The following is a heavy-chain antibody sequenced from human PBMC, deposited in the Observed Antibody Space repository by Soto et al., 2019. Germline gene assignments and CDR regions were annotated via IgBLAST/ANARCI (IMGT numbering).Heavy chain of an antibody. V-gene: IGHV1-2*04. Sequence: QVQLVQSGAEVKKPGASVKVSCKASGYTFTGYYMHWVRQAPGQGLEWMGWINPNSGGTNYAQKFQGWVTMTRDTSISTAYMELSRLRSDDTAVYYCAREGHYYDSSGPPPEVYFQHWGQGTLVTVSS. CDR1: GYTFTGYY. D-gene: IGHD3-22*01. J-gene: IGHJ1*01. CDR2: INPNSGGT. CDR3: AREGHYYDSSGPPPEVYFQH.